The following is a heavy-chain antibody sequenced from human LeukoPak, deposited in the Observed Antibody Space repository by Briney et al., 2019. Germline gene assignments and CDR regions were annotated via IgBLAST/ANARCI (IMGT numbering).Heavy chain of an antibody. Sequence: SETLSLTCTVSGASVSSYYWSWIRQAPGKGLEWIGYIFYRGTTDYSPSLSRRVTLSVDTSKNQFSLQLSSLTAADTAVYYCARGLVIRQDDAFDIWGHGTMVTVSS. V-gene: IGHV4-59*02. J-gene: IGHJ3*02. CDR2: IFYRGTT. D-gene: IGHD3-9*01. CDR1: GASVSSYY. CDR3: ARGLVIRQDDAFDI.